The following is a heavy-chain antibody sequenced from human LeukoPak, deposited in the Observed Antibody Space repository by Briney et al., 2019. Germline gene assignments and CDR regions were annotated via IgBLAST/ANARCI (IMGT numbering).Heavy chain of an antibody. Sequence: GGSLRLSCAASGFTFSSYWMHWVRQAPGKGLVWVSRINSDGSSTSYADSVKGRFTISRDNAKNTLYLRMNSLRAEDTAVYYCAMGRDRWLVASRPFDDWGQGTLVTVSS. D-gene: IGHD6-19*01. CDR3: AMGRDRWLVASRPFDD. V-gene: IGHV3-74*01. J-gene: IGHJ4*02. CDR2: INSDGSST. CDR1: GFTFSSYW.